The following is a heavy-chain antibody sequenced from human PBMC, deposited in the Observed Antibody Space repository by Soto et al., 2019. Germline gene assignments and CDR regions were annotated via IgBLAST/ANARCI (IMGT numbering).Heavy chain of an antibody. V-gene: IGHV3-48*01. D-gene: IGHD5-12*01. CDR2: ISSSSSTI. CDR1: GFTFSSYS. Sequence: EVQLVESGGGLVQPGGSLRLSCAASGFTFSSYSMNWVRQAPGKGLEWVSYISSSSSTIYYAVSVKGRFTISRYNAKNSRYLQMNSMSAEDTAVYYCATRRGYSGYGVWGQGTLVTVST. CDR3: ATRRGYSGYGV. J-gene: IGHJ4*02.